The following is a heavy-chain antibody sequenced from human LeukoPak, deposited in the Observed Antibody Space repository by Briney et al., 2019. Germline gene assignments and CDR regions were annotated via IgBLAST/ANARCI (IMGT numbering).Heavy chain of an antibody. D-gene: IGHD2-15*01. CDR1: GGSISSGGYY. J-gene: IGHJ6*03. CDR2: IYTSGSP. CDR3: ARDRVVVTARQNYYMDV. Sequence: PSETLSLTCTVSGGSISSGGYYWSWIPQPVGKGLEWIGHIYTSGSPNYNPSLKSRVTISVDTSKNQFSLKLSSVTAADTAVYYCARDRVVVTARQNYYMDVWGKGTTVTVSS. V-gene: IGHV4-61*09.